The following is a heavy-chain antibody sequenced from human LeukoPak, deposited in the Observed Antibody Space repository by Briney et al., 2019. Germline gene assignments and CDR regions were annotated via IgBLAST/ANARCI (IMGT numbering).Heavy chain of an antibody. D-gene: IGHD5-24*01. V-gene: IGHV4-59*08. CDR1: GGSISSYY. CDR2: IYYSGTT. J-gene: IGHJ4*02. Sequence: NPSESLSLTCTVSGGSISSYYWSWIRQPPGTGLEWIGYIYYSGTTNYNPSLKSRVTISVDTSKNQFSLKLTSVTAADTAIYYCARHEPLGGYNWDYWGQGTLVTVSS. CDR3: ARHEPLGGYNWDY.